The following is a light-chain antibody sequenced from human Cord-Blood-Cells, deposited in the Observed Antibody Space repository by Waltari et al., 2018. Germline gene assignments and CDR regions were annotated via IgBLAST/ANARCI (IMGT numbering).Light chain of an antibody. Sequence: EIVLTQSPATLSLSPGERATLSCRASQSVSSYLAWYQQKPGQAPRLLIYDASNRATGIPARFSGSGSGTHFTLTISSLGPEDYAVYYWQQRSNWPPWTFGQGTKGEIK. CDR1: QSVSSY. V-gene: IGKV3-11*01. J-gene: IGKJ1*01. CDR2: DAS. CDR3: QQRSNWPPWT.